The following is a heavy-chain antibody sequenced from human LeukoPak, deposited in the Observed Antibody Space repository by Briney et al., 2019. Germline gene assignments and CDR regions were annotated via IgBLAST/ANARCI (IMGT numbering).Heavy chain of an antibody. Sequence: GGCLSLSCAASGFTFSNHGMRWGRQAPGRGVGWGAFIRYDGSNKYYADSVRGRFTNSRDNSTNPLYLQMNSLIAQDTAVHYCARHLHSSSFYYWGQGTLVTVSS. CDR1: GFTFSNHG. D-gene: IGHD6-6*01. CDR3: ARHLHSSSFYY. CDR2: IRYDGSNK. J-gene: IGHJ4*02. V-gene: IGHV3-30*02.